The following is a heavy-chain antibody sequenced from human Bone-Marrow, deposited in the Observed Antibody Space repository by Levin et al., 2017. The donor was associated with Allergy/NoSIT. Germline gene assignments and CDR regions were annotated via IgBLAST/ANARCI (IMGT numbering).Heavy chain of an antibody. CDR1: GDSVSSKEAA. CDR2: IYFRSKWLT. J-gene: IGHJ6*02. D-gene: IGHD2/OR15-2a*01. CDR3: ARDQRYEVLYYHYYYGLDV. V-gene: IGHV6-1*01. Sequence: PSETLSLTCAISGDSVSSKEAAWNWIRQSPSRGLEWLGKIYFRSKWLTEYAGSVESRITIDSDTSLNQVSLQLRSVTPEDTAVYFCARDQRYEVLYYHYYYGLDVWGPGTTVTVSS.